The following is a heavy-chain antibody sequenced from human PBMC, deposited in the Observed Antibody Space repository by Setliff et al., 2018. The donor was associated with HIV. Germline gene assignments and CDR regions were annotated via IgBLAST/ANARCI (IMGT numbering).Heavy chain of an antibody. CDR3: ARDFDSSGYFNSLNY. J-gene: IGHJ4*02. CDR1: GYTFTSYG. CDR2: ISAYNGNT. Sequence: GASVKVSCKASGYTFTSYGISWVRQAPGQGLEWMGWISAYNGNTNYAQKLQGRVTVTTDTSTSTAYMELRSLRSDDTAVYYCARDFDSSGYFNSLNYWGQGTLVTVSS. D-gene: IGHD3-22*01. V-gene: IGHV1-18*01.